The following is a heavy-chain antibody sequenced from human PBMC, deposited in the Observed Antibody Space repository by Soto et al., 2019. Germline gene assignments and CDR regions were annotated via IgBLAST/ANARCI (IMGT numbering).Heavy chain of an antibody. Sequence: VGSLRLSCAASGFIFSTYAMNWVRQAPGKGLEWVSAISSSGGSTFYTESVRGRFTISRDNSINTLYLQMSSLRTEDTAVYYCAHPRGYGVFDAVDIWGQGTMVTVS. J-gene: IGHJ3*02. CDR2: ISSSGGST. V-gene: IGHV3-23*01. D-gene: IGHD4-17*01. CDR1: GFIFSTYA. CDR3: AHPRGYGVFDAVDI.